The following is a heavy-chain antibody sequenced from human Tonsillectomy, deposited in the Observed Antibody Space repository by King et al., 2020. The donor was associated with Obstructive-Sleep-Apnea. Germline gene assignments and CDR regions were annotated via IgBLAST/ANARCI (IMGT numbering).Heavy chain of an antibody. CDR2: IKQDGGEK. Sequence: VQLVESGGGLVQPGGSLRLSCTVSGFTFSNYWMTWVRKAPGKGLEWVANIKQDGGEKYYVDSVKGRFTISRDNAKTSLYLQMNSLRAEDTAVYYCARDRPRDDYGDLHEVYWGQGTLVTVSS. V-gene: IGHV3-7*01. CDR1: GFTFSNYW. CDR3: ARDRPRDDYGDLHEVY. D-gene: IGHD4-17*01. J-gene: IGHJ4*02.